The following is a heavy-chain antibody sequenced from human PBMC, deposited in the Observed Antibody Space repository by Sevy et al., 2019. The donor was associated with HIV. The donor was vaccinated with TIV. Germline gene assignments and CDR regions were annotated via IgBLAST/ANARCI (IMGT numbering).Heavy chain of an antibody. J-gene: IGHJ4*02. CDR2: IRYDGSNQ. V-gene: IGHV3-30*02. CDR3: ATRWTPGY. Sequence: GGSLRLSCAASGFTFSAYGMHWVRQAPGKWLEWVAFIRYDGSNQFYADSVKGRFTISRDNSNNTLYLQMNTLRTEDTAVYYCATRWTPGYWGQGTLVTVSS. CDR1: GFTFSAYG. D-gene: IGHD1-1*01.